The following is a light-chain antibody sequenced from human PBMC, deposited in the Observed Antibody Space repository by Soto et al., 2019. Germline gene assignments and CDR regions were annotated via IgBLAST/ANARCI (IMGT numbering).Light chain of an antibody. CDR1: QSVSSN. J-gene: IGKJ1*01. CDR2: GAS. Sequence: EIVMTQSPATLSVSPGERATFSCRASQSVSSNLAWYQQKPGQAPRLLIYGASIRATGIPARFSGSGSGTEFTLTISRLEPEDFAVYYCQQYTAWPLTFGQGTKVDIK. V-gene: IGKV3-15*01. CDR3: QQYTAWPLT.